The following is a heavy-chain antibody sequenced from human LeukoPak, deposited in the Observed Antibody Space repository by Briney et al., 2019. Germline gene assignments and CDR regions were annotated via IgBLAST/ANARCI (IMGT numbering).Heavy chain of an antibody. J-gene: IGHJ4*02. Sequence: GASVKVSCKASGYSFTLYYLQWVRQAPGQGLEWMGWIDPSSGDTEYAQKFHGRVTLTRDTSMTTAYMELTGLTSDDTAVYYCARILGFSGGYYRFDYWGQGTLITVSS. V-gene: IGHV1-2*02. CDR2: IDPSSGDT. D-gene: IGHD1-26*01. CDR1: GYSFTLYY. CDR3: ARILGFSGGYYRFDY.